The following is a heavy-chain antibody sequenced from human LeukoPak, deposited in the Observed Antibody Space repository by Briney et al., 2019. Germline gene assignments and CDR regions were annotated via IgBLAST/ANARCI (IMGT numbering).Heavy chain of an antibody. Sequence: SETLSLTCAVYGGSFSGYYWSWIRQPPGKGLEWIGEINHSGSTNYNPSLNSRVTMSLDTSKNQFSLKLRSETAADTAVYYCARDSGTTGEVKFDPWGQGTLVTVSS. CDR3: ARDSGTTGEVKFDP. V-gene: IGHV4-34*01. D-gene: IGHD3-10*01. J-gene: IGHJ5*02. CDR1: GGSFSGYY. CDR2: INHSGST.